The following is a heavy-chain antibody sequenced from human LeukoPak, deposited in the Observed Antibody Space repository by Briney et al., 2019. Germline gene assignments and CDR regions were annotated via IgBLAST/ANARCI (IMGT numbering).Heavy chain of an antibody. Sequence: GGSLRLSCAASGCTFSSYAMHWVRQAPGKGLEWVAVISYDGSNKYYADSVKGRFTISRDNSKNTLYLQMNSLRAEDTAVYYCARDRDNYYDSSGYYSYCFDYWGQGTLVTVSS. CDR3: ARDRDNYYDSSGYYSYCFDY. V-gene: IGHV3-30*01. D-gene: IGHD3-22*01. J-gene: IGHJ4*02. CDR2: ISYDGSNK. CDR1: GCTFSSYA.